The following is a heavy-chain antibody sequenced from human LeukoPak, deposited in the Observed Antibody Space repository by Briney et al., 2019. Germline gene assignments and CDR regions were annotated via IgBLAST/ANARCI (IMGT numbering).Heavy chain of an antibody. CDR2: IYYSGST. CDR3: ARVVSDAFDI. J-gene: IGHJ3*02. Sequence: PSETLSLTCTVSGGSISSNYWSWIRQPPGKGLEWIGYIYYSGSTNYNPSLKSRVTISVDTSKNQFSLKLSSVTAADTAVYYCARVVSDAFDIWGQGTMVTVSS. V-gene: IGHV4-59*01. CDR1: GGSISSNY.